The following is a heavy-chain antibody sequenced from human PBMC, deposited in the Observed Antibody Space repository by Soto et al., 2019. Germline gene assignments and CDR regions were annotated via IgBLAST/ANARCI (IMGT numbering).Heavy chain of an antibody. CDR2: IYYSGST. J-gene: IGHJ6*03. V-gene: IGHV4-59*01. CDR3: ARAVWSGYPSSYYYYYYYMDV. CDR1: GGSISSYY. Sequence: SETLSLTCTVSGGSISSYYWSWIRQPPGKGLEWIGYIYYSGSTNYNPSLKSRVTISVDTSKNQFSLKLSSVTAADTAVYYCARAVWSGYPSSYYYYYYYMDVWGKGTTVTVSS. D-gene: IGHD3-3*01.